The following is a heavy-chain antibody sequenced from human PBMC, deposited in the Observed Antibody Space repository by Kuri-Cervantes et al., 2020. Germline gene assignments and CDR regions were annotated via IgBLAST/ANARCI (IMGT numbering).Heavy chain of an antibody. CDR1: GGSISSYY. D-gene: IGHD6-13*01. J-gene: IGHJ5*02. V-gene: IGHV4-59*01. CDR3: SRNLRIAAAGTGWFDP. Sequence: ESLKISCTVSGGSISSYYWSWIRQPPGKGLEWIAYIYYSGSTNYNPYPKSRVTISVDTSKNQFSLKLSSVIAADKAVYYCSRNLRIAAAGTGWFDPWGQGTLVTVSS. CDR2: IYYSGST.